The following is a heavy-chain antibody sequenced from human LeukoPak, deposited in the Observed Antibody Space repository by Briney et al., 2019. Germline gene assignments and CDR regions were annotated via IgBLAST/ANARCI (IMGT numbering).Heavy chain of an antibody. V-gene: IGHV1-2*04. J-gene: IGHJ4*02. CDR1: GYTFTGYY. D-gene: IGHD2-2*01. CDR2: INPNSDDT. Sequence: ASVKVSCKASGYTFTGYYMHWVRQAPGQGLEWMGWINPNSDDTNYAQKFQGWVTMTRDTSISTAYMEVRRLRSDDTAVYYCARAPPYCSSTSCYVPQDPDLDYWGQGTLVTVSS. CDR3: ARAPPYCSSTSCYVPQDPDLDY.